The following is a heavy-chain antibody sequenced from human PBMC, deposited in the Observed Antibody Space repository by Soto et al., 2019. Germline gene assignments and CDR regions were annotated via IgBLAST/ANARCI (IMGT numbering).Heavy chain of an antibody. D-gene: IGHD3-22*01. Sequence: SVKVSCKASGFTFSSSAVQWVRQARGQRLEWIGWIVVGSGNTNYAQKLQERVTITRDMSTSTVYMELSSLRSEDTAVYYCAADGYYESSGYYPWDAFDIWGQGTMVTVSS. J-gene: IGHJ3*02. CDR3: AADGYYESSGYYPWDAFDI. CDR2: IVVGSGNT. CDR1: GFTFSSSA. V-gene: IGHV1-58*01.